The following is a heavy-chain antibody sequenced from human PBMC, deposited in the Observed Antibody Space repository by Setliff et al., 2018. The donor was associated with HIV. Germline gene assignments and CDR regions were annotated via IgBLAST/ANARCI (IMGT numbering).Heavy chain of an antibody. Sequence: GGSLRLSCAASGFNFNDYTMDWVRQGPGKTLEWVSLIKTDSSSTDYADSVKGRFTISRDNGRNTLYLQMNSLRDEDSAVYHCAREGHPVDVAGRYLQHWGRGTLVTVSS. V-gene: IGHV3-74*01. CDR3: AREGHPVDVAGRYLQH. CDR2: IKTDSSST. J-gene: IGHJ1*01. D-gene: IGHD2-15*01. CDR1: GFNFNDYT.